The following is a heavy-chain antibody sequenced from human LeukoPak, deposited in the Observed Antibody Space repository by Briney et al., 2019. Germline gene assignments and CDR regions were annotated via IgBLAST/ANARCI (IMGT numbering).Heavy chain of an antibody. Sequence: ASVKVSCKASGGTFSSYAISWVRQAPGQGLEWMGRIIPILGIANYAQKFQGRVTITADKSTSTAYMELSSLRSEDTAVYYCATPHWDCSGGSCYNWAPFDYWGQGTLVTVSS. J-gene: IGHJ4*02. V-gene: IGHV1-69*04. CDR1: GGTFSSYA. D-gene: IGHD2-15*01. CDR3: ATPHWDCSGGSCYNWAPFDY. CDR2: IIPILGIA.